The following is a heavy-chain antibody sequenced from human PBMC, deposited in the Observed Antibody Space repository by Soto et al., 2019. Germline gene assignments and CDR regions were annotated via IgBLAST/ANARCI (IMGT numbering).Heavy chain of an antibody. CDR2: MNPNSGNT. CDR3: ARWDYGDYARFDY. CDR1: GYTFTSHD. Sequence: QVQLVQSGAEVKKSGASVKVSCKASGYTFTSHDINWVRQATGQGLEWMGWMNPNSGNTGYAQKFQCRVTMTRNTSISTAYMELSSLISEDAAVYYCARWDYGDYARFDYWGQGTLVTVSS. D-gene: IGHD4-17*01. J-gene: IGHJ4*02. V-gene: IGHV1-8*01.